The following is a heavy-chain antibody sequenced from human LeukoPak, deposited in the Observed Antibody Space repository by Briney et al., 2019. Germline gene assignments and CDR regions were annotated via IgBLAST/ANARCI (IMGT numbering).Heavy chain of an antibody. D-gene: IGHD6-19*01. V-gene: IGHV3-74*01. CDR2: INSGGDDT. CDR3: ARRIGYSSGHSAVYYFDY. J-gene: IGHJ4*02. Sequence: GRSLRPSCAASGFTFSTYWMHWVRQAPGKGLVWVSLINSGGDDTRYADSVKGRFTISRDNAKNTLYLQMNSLRAEDTAVYYCARRIGYSSGHSAVYYFDYWGQGTLVTVSS. CDR1: GFTFSTYW.